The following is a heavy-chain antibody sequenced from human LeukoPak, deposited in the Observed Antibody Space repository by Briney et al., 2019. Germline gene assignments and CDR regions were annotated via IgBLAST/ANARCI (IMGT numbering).Heavy chain of an antibody. J-gene: IGHJ4*02. Sequence: PGGSLRLSCAASGFTFSSYAMHWVRQAPGEGLEYVSGISSNGGSTYYANSVKGRFTISRDNSKNTLYLQMGSLRGEDMAVYYCARRPLNIAAATYHFVYWGQGTLVTVSS. CDR2: ISSNGGST. CDR1: GFTFSSYA. V-gene: IGHV3-64*01. CDR3: ARRPLNIAAATYHFVY. D-gene: IGHD6-13*01.